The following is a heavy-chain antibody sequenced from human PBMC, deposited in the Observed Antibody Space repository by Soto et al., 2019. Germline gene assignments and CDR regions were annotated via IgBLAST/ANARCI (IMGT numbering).Heavy chain of an antibody. V-gene: IGHV4-31*03. Sequence: SETLSLTSTVSGGSISSGGYYWSWIRQHPGKGLEWIGYIYYSGSTYYNPSLKSRVTISVDTSKNQFSLKLSSVTAADTAVYYCAREDFHKFDYWGQGTLVTVSS. CDR2: IYYSGST. CDR1: GGSISSGGYY. D-gene: IGHD3-3*01. J-gene: IGHJ4*02. CDR3: AREDFHKFDY.